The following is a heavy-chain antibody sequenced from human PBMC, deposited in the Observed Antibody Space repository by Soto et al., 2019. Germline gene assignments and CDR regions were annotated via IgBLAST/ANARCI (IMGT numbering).Heavy chain of an antibody. J-gene: IGHJ4*02. V-gene: IGHV3-9*01. CDR1: GFTFDNYA. D-gene: IGHD3-10*01. CDR2: ISWNGASI. Sequence: EAQLVESGGGLVQPGRSLRLSCTASGFTFDNYAINWVRRAPGKGLEWVAGISWNGASIGYAASVKGRFTISRDNAKNSLFLRMNSLTVDDTAVYYCANLPLYGSGFDCWGQGTLVTVS. CDR3: ANLPLYGSGFDC.